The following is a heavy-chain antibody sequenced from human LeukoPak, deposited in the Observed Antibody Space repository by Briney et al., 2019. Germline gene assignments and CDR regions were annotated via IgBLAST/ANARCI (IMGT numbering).Heavy chain of an antibody. J-gene: IGHJ4*02. CDR1: GFTFSSYS. CDR3: ARPYNYYYDSSGYYAY. D-gene: IGHD3-22*01. Sequence: GGSLRLSCAASGFTFSSYSMNWVRQAPGKGLEWVSYISSSSSTIYYADSVKGRFTISRDNAKNSLYLQMNSLRAEDTAVYYCARPYNYYYDSSGYYAYWGQGTLVTVSS. V-gene: IGHV3-48*04. CDR2: ISSSSSTI.